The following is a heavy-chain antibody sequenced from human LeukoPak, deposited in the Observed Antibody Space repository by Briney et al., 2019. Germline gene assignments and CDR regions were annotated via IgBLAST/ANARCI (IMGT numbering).Heavy chain of an antibody. CDR2: IYSGGST. CDR1: GFTVSSNY. CDR3: AKDLYSSSSDIFDY. Sequence: GGSLRLSCAASGFTVSSNYMSWVRQAPGKGLEWVSVIYSGGSTYYADSVKGRFTISRDNSKNTLYLQMNSLRAEDTAVYYCAKDLYSSSSDIFDYWGQGTLVTVSS. V-gene: IGHV3-66*01. J-gene: IGHJ4*02. D-gene: IGHD6-6*01.